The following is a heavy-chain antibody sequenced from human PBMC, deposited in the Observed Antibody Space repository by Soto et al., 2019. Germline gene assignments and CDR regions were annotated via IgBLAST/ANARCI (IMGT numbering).Heavy chain of an antibody. CDR1: GGSISSYY. V-gene: IGHV4-59*01. J-gene: IGHJ5*02. Sequence: SETLSLTCTVSGGSISSYYWSWIRQPPGKGLEWIGYIYYSGSTDYNPSLKSRVTISVDTSKNQFSLKLSSVTAADTAVYYCARALDCSGGSCYGTWFDPWGQGTLVTVSS. CDR2: IYYSGST. D-gene: IGHD2-15*01. CDR3: ARALDCSGGSCYGTWFDP.